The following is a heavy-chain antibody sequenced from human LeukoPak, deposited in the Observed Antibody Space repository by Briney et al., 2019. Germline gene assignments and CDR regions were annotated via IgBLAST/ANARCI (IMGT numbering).Heavy chain of an antibody. CDR3: ARQWFGELLPRD. V-gene: IGHV4-34*01. CDR2: INHSGST. CDR1: GGSFSGYY. D-gene: IGHD3-10*01. J-gene: IGHJ4*02. Sequence: SETLSLTCAVYGGSFSGYYWSWLRQPPGKGLEWIGEINHSGSTNYNPSLKSRVTISVDTSKNQFSLKLSSVTAADTAVYYCARQWFGELLPRDWGQGTLVTVSS.